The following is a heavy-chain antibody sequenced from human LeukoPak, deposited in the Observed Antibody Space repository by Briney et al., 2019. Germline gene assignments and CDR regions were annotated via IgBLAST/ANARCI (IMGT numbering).Heavy chain of an antibody. D-gene: IGHD2-2*01. V-gene: IGHV1-8*01. J-gene: IGHJ6*02. Sequence: ASVKVSCKASGYTFTSFDFNWVRQATGQGLEWMGWMKSNNGHTGYAQKFQGRVTMTRDTSTSTAYMELRSLRSDDTAVYYCARRAGCSTSCYPDYYYGMDVWGQGTTVTVSS. CDR2: MKSNNGHT. CDR1: GYTFTSFD. CDR3: ARRAGCSTSCYPDYYYGMDV.